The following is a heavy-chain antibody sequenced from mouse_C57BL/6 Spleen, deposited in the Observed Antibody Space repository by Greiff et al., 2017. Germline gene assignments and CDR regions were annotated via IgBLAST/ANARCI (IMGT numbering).Heavy chain of an antibody. CDR3: AREGYGYDGRPMDY. V-gene: IGHV2-9-1*01. CDR1: GFSLTSYA. Sequence: VQGVESGPGLVAPSQSLSITCTVSGFSLTSYAISWVRQPPGKGLEWLGVIWTGGGTNYNSALKSRLSISKDNSKSQVFLKMNSLQTDDTARYYCAREGYGYDGRPMDYWGQGTSVTVSS. J-gene: IGHJ4*01. D-gene: IGHD2-2*01. CDR2: IWTGGGT.